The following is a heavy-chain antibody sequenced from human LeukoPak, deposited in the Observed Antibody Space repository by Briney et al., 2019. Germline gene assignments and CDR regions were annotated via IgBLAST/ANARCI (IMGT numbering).Heavy chain of an antibody. Sequence: SETLSLTCTVYGGSISSYYWSWIRQPPGKGLEWIGYIYYSGSTNYNPSLKSRVTISVDTSKNQFSLKLSSVTAADTAVYYCARDRDPVTTVTPRNWYFDLWGRGTLVTVSS. CDR2: IYYSGST. D-gene: IGHD4-17*01. CDR3: ARDRDPVTTVTPRNWYFDL. V-gene: IGHV4-59*01. J-gene: IGHJ2*01. CDR1: GGSISSYY.